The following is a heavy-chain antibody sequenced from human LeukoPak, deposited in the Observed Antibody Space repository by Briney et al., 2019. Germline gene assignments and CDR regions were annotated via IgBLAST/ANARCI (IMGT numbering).Heavy chain of an antibody. Sequence: PGASVKVSCKASGYSLTSYSIHWVRQAPGQGLEWMGIINPSSGITTYEQEFQGRITMTRDTSTSTVYMELSTLISEDTAVYYCARGEDRYGYRYNWLDPWGQGTLVTVSS. D-gene: IGHD5-18*01. J-gene: IGHJ5*02. CDR2: INPSSGIT. CDR1: GYSLTSYS. V-gene: IGHV1-46*01. CDR3: ARGEDRYGYRYNWLDP.